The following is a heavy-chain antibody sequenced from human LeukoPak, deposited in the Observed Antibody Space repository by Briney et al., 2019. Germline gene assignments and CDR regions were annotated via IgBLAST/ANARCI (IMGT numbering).Heavy chain of an antibody. J-gene: IGHJ4*02. V-gene: IGHV4-4*07. CDR1: GGSISSYY. CDR2: IYTSGST. Sequence: SETLSLTCTVSGGSISSYYWSWIRQPAGKGLEWIGRIYTSGSTNYNPSLKSRVTMSVDTSKNQFSLKLSSVTAADTAVYYCAREVRYFDWSRGWPTHFFDYWGQGTLVTVSS. CDR3: AREVRYFDWSRGWPTHFFDY. D-gene: IGHD3-9*01.